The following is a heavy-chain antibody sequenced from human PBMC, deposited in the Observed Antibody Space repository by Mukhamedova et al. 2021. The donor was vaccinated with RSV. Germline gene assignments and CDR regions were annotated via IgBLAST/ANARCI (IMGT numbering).Heavy chain of an antibody. D-gene: IGHD6-19*01. V-gene: IGHV3-48*03. CDR2: ISTSGNTI. J-gene: IGHJ4*02. Sequence: GFTFSSYGMNWVRQAPGKGLEWVSYISTSGNTINYADSVKGRFTMSRDNAKNSLYLQMNSLRAEDTAVYYCARAVQWPYWGQGNLV. CDR1: GFTFSSYG. CDR3: ARAVQWPY.